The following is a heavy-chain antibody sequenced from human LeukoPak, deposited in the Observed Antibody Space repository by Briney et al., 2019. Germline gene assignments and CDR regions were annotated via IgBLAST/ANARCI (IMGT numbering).Heavy chain of an antibody. CDR2: INAGNGNT. Sequence: GASVKVSCKASGYTFTSYAMHWVRQAPGQRLEWMGWINAGNGNTKYSQEFQGRVTITRDTSTSTAYMELRSLRSDDTAVYYCARGGVRGYDSLAVRYYYYMDVWGKGTTVTVSS. CDR3: ARGGVRGYDSLAVRYYYYMDV. V-gene: IGHV1-3*01. J-gene: IGHJ6*03. D-gene: IGHD5-12*01. CDR1: GYTFTSYA.